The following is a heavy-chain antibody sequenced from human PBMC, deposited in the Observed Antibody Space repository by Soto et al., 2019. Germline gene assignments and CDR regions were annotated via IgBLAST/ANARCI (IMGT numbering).Heavy chain of an antibody. CDR3: ARDAAPTVTTAMYYFDY. CDR1: GYTFTGYY. CDR2: INPNSGGT. J-gene: IGHJ4*02. Sequence: ASVKVSCKASGYTFTGYYMHWVRQAPGQGLEWMGWINPNSGGTNYAQKFQGWVTMTRDTSISTAYMELSRLRSDDTAVYYCARDAAPTVTTAMYYFDYWGQGTLVTVSS. D-gene: IGHD4-17*01. V-gene: IGHV1-2*04.